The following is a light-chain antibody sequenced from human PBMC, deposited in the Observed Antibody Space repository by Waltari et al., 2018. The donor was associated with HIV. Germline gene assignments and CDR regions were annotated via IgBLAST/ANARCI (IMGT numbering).Light chain of an antibody. J-gene: IGLJ2*01. CDR3: QSYDSSLSGSI. Sequence: QSVLTQPPSVSGPPGHRLTISFTARNPTTRPCSDVHWYHPLPGTAPKLLINGNINRPSGGPDRFSDSKSGTSASLAITGLQAEDEADYYCQSYDSSLSGSIFGGGTKLTVL. CDR2: GNI. CDR1: NPTTRPCSD. V-gene: IGLV1-40*01.